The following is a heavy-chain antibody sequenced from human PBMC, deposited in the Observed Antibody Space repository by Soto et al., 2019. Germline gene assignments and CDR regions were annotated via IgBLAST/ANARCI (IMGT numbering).Heavy chain of an antibody. CDR2: IYYSGST. D-gene: IGHD3-16*01. CDR1: GGSISSYY. V-gene: IGHV4-59*01. Sequence: SETLSLTCTVSGGSISSYYWSWIRQPPGKGLEWIGYIYYSGSTNYNPSLKSRVTISVDTSKNQFSLKLSSVTAADTAVYYCARTARGGDAFDIWGQGTMVTVS. CDR3: ARTARGGDAFDI. J-gene: IGHJ3*02.